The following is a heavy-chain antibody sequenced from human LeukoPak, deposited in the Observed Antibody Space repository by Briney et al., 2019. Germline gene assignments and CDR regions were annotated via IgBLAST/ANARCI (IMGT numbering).Heavy chain of an antibody. V-gene: IGHV3-30*02. CDR2: IRYDGSNK. J-gene: IGHJ4*02. Sequence: GGSLRLSCAASGFTFSSYGMHWVRQAPGKGLEWVAFIRYDGSNKYYADSVKGRFTISRDNSKNTPYLQMNSLGAEDTAVYYCAKRKGGYSYGSEDYFGYWGQGTLVTVSS. CDR1: GFTFSSYG. D-gene: IGHD5-18*01. CDR3: AKRKGGYSYGSEDYFGY.